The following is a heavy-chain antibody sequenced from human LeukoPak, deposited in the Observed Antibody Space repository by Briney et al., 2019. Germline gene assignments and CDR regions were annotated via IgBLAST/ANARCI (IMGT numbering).Heavy chain of an antibody. CDR2: INHSGST. V-gene: IGHV4-34*01. CDR1: GGSFSGYY. CDR3: ARGENSRMATTPFYYYYGMDV. J-gene: IGHJ6*02. D-gene: IGHD5-24*01. Sequence: SETLSLTCAVYGGSFSGYYWSWIRQPPGKGLEWIGEINHSGSTNYNPSLKSRVTISVDTSKNQFSLKLSSVTAADTAVYYCARGENSRMATTPFYYYYGMDVWGQGTTVTVSS.